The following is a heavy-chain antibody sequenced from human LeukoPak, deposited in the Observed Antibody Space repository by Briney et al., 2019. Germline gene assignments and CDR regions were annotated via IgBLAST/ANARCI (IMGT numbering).Heavy chain of an antibody. J-gene: IGHJ4*02. CDR1: KFTFSNYW. Sequence: GGSLRLSCAGSKFTFSNYWMTWVRQAPGKGLERLANINIDGSQTYYIDSVKGRFTISRDNAKNSLYLQMNSLRVEDTAVYYCTKAPLMSCTGAFCYPFDSWGQGVLVTVSS. V-gene: IGHV3-7*01. CDR3: TKAPLMSCTGAFCYPFDS. CDR2: INIDGSQT. D-gene: IGHD2-8*02.